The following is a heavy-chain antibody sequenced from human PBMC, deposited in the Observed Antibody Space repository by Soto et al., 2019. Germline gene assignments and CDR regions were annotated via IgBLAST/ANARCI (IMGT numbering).Heavy chain of an antibody. J-gene: IGHJ4*02. CDR1: GYTFTGYY. V-gene: IGHV1-2*02. CDR2: INPNLGVT. CDR3: ARDKGYCSDTSCPDFDY. Sequence: ASVKVSCKASGYTFTGYYMHWVRQAPGQGLEWMGRINPNLGVTNYAKKFQGRFTIVVDTSTSTAYMELNSLRYEDTAVYYCARDKGYCSDTSCPDFDYWGQGTLVTVSS. D-gene: IGHD2-15*01.